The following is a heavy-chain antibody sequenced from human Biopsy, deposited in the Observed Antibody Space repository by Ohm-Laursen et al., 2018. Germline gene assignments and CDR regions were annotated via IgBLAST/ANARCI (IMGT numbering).Heavy chain of an antibody. V-gene: IGHV1-69*06. CDR3: ATKLTGYFHH. D-gene: IGHD3-9*01. J-gene: IGHJ1*01. CDR2: NIPILGTG. CDR1: VGTFSNYG. Sequence: GASVKVSCKAPVGTFSNYGVNWVRQAPGQGLEWLGGNIPILGTGNYAQKFQDRVTVAADTSTSTATTELRSLRSDDTAVYYCATKLTGYFHHWGQGTLVIVSS.